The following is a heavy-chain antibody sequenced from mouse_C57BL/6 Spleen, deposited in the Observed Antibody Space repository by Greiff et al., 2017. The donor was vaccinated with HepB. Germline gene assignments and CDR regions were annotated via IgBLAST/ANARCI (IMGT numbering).Heavy chain of an antibody. D-gene: IGHD2-4*01. Sequence: VKLMESGAELVRPGASVKLSCKASGYTFTDYYINWVKQRPGQGLEWIARIYPGSGNTYYNEKFKGKATLTAEKSSSTAYMQLSSLTSEDSAVYFCARPYDYGPWFAYWGQGTLVTVSA. J-gene: IGHJ3*01. CDR3: ARPYDYGPWFAY. CDR2: IYPGSGNT. CDR1: GYTFTDYY. V-gene: IGHV1-76*01.